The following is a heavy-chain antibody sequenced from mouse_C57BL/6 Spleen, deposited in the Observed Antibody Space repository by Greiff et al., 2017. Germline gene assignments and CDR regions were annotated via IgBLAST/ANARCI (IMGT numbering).Heavy chain of an antibody. CDR2: IYPGDGDT. CDR3: ARGSSSYWYFDV. J-gene: IGHJ1*03. V-gene: IGHV1-80*01. D-gene: IGHD1-1*01. CDR1: GYAFSSYW. Sequence: QVQLMESGAELVKPGASVKISCKASGYAFSSYWMNWVKQRPGKGLEWIGQIYPGDGDTNYNGKFKGKATLTADKSSSTAYMQLSSLTSEDSAVYFCARGSSSYWYFDVWGTGTTVTVSS.